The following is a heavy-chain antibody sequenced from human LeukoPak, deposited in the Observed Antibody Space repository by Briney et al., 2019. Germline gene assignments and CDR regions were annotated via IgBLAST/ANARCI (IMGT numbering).Heavy chain of an antibody. V-gene: IGHV5-51*01. CDR1: GYRFTSYW. CDR2: IYPGDSDT. D-gene: IGHD5-12*01. J-gene: IGHJ4*02. CDR3: ARQGVVATITYFDY. Sequence: GESLKISFQGSGYRFTSYWIGWVRPMPGKGLEWMGIIYPGDSDTRYSPSFQGQVTISADKSISTAYLQWSSLKASDTAMYYCARQGVVATITYFDYWGQGTLVTVSS.